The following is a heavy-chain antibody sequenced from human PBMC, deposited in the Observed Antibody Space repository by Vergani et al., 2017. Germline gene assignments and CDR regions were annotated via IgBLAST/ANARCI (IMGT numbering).Heavy chain of an antibody. D-gene: IGHD3-3*01. CDR2: VSGSSATP. J-gene: IGHJ6*03. CDR1: GFSFPGYA. CDR3: ARDETYYGSWSGSTDYYYYMDV. Sequence: EVQLLESGGGLVQPGGSLRLSCEASGFSFPGYAMSWVRQAPGKGLEWVSSVSGSSATPYYADSVKGRFIISRDNSKNTLYLQMNSLRAEDTAVYYCARDETYYGSWSGSTDYYYYMDVWGKGTTVTVSS. V-gene: IGHV3-23*01.